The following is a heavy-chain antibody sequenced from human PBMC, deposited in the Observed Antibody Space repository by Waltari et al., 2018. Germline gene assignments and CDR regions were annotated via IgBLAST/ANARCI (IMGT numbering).Heavy chain of an antibody. V-gene: IGHV3-74*01. CDR2: INSEGSLI. J-gene: IGHJ4*02. CDR3: ARGGGSLDY. Sequence: DVQLVESWWGLVRPGGSLLLSCAASGFPFHTYWLHWVRQAPGKGLVWVARINSEGSLISYAASVKGRFTISRDNAKNTLYLQMNSLRAEDTAVYYCARGGGSLDYWGQGTQVTVSS. D-gene: IGHD3-10*01. CDR1: GFPFHTYW.